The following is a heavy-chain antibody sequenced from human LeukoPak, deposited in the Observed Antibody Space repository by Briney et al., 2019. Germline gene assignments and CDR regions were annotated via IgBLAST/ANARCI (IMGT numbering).Heavy chain of an antibody. CDR3: ARDRGIVGARGVDY. Sequence: ASVTVSCKASGYTFTCYGISRVRQAPGPGLEWMGWISAYNGNTNYAQKFQGRVTMTTDTSTSTAYMELRSLRSDDTAVYYCARDRGIVGARGVDYWGQGTLVTVSS. CDR1: GYTFTCYG. J-gene: IGHJ4*02. D-gene: IGHD1-26*01. CDR2: ISAYNGNT. V-gene: IGHV1-18*01.